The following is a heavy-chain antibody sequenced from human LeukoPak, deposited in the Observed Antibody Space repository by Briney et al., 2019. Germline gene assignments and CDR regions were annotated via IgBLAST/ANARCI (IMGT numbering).Heavy chain of an antibody. CDR2: ISSSSSTI. J-gene: IGHJ5*02. CDR3: AREEYSGYDARREGFDP. CDR1: GFTFSSYS. Sequence: QSGGSLRLSCAASGFTFSSYSMNWVRQAPGKGLEWVSYISSSSSTIYYADSVKGRFTISRDNAKNSLYLQMNSLRAEDTAVYYCAREEYSGYDARREGFDPWGQGTLVTVSS. D-gene: IGHD5-12*01. V-gene: IGHV3-48*01.